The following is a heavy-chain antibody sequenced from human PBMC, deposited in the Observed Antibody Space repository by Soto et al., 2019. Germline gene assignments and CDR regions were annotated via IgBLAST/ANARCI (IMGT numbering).Heavy chain of an antibody. Sequence: QLQLQESGPGLVKPSETLSLTCTVSGGSISSSSYYWGWIRQPPGKGLEWIGSIYYSGSTYYNPSLKSRVTISVDTSKNQFSLKLSSVTAADTAVYYCARARVGSSPTHYFDYWVQGTLVTVSS. V-gene: IGHV4-39*01. CDR3: ARARVGSSPTHYFDY. D-gene: IGHD6-13*01. J-gene: IGHJ4*02. CDR2: IYYSGST. CDR1: GGSISSSSYY.